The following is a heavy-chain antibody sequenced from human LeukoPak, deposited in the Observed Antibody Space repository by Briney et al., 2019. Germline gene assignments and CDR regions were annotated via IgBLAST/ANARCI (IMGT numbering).Heavy chain of an antibody. CDR3: AKDWSCDY. J-gene: IGHJ4*02. D-gene: IGHD1-26*01. CDR2: IGDSGGNT. V-gene: IGHV3-23*01. CDR1: GVSFSNYA. Sequence: PGGSLRLSCAVSGVSFSNYAMTWVRQAPGKGLEWVSAIGDSGGNTHYADSVKGRFTVSRDNSKNTLYLQMNSLRAEDTAVYYCAKDWSCDYWGQGTLVTVSS.